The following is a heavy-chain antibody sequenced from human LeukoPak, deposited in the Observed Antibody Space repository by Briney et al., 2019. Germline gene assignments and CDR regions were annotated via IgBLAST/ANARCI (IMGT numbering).Heavy chain of an antibody. V-gene: IGHV4-59*01. J-gene: IGHJ4*02. D-gene: IGHD2-2*01. CDR3: ARQYCSSTNCYYFDY. CDR2: IYYSGST. Sequence: SGTLSLTCTVSGCTISSYFWSWIRQPPGKGLEWIGYIYYSGSTNYNPSLKSRVPIPVDTSKNQFSLTLSSVAAADTAVYYCARQYCSSTNCYYFDYWGQGTLVTVSS. CDR1: GCTISSYF.